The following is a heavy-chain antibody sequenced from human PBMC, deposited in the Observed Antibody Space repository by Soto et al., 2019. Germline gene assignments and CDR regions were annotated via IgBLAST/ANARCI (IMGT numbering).Heavy chain of an antibody. V-gene: IGHV4-39*01. CDR1: GAAIIADNYF. CDR3: ARRGASDYGGNNPNYYFDL. CDR2: ISYSGRT. J-gene: IGHJ4*02. D-gene: IGHD4-17*01. Sequence: PSETLSLTCTVSGAAIIADNYFWVWIRQSPRRGLELIGSISYSGRTYDNPSLQSRVTISIDASKNQFSLKLTSVTTADTAVYYCARRGASDYGGNNPNYYFDLWREVLXVTFSS.